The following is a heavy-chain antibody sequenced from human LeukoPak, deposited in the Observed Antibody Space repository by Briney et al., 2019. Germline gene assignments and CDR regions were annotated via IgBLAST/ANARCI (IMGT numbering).Heavy chain of an antibody. D-gene: IGHD5-18*01. V-gene: IGHV3-30*18. J-gene: IGHJ4*02. Sequence: PGGSLRLSCAASGFTFSSYGMHWVRQAPGKGLEWVALIAYDGSNKYYADSVKGRFTVSRDNSKNTLYLQMNSLRGEDTAVYYCAKDVNPEYTYGYDYWGQGTLVTVSS. CDR3: AKDVNPEYTYGYDY. CDR2: IAYDGSNK. CDR1: GFTFSSYG.